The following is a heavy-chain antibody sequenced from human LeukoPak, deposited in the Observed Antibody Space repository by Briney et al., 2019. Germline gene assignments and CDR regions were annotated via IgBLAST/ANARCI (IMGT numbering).Heavy chain of an antibody. CDR2: ISYDGSNK. Sequence: PGGSLRLSCAASGFTFSSYGMHWVRQAPGKGLEWVAVISYDGSNKYYADSVKGRFTISRDNSKNTLYLQMNSLRAEDTAVYYCASAVMGGYGNYYYYYYMDVWGKGTTVTVSS. D-gene: IGHD5-12*01. V-gene: IGHV3-30*03. CDR3: ASAVMGGYGNYYYYYYMDV. CDR1: GFTFSSYG. J-gene: IGHJ6*03.